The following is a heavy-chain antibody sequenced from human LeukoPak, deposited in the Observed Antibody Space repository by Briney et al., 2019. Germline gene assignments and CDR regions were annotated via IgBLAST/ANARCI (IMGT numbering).Heavy chain of an antibody. J-gene: IGHJ6*04. V-gene: IGHV5-51*01. CDR2: IYPGDSDT. Sequence: GESLKISCKGSGYSFTSYWIGWVRQMPGKGLEWMGIIYPGDSDTRYSPSFQGQVTISADKSISTAYLQWSSLRSEDTAVYYCARAEEVVVAANYYYYGMDVWGKGTTVTVSS. D-gene: IGHD2-15*01. CDR3: ARAEEVVVAANYYYYGMDV. CDR1: GYSFTSYW.